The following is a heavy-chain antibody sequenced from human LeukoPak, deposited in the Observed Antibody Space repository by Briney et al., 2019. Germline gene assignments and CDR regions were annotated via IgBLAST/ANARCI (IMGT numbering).Heavy chain of an antibody. Sequence: PGGSPRLSCAASGFTFSSYGMHWVRQAPGKGLEWVAFIRYDGSNKYYADSVKGRFTISRDNSKNTLYLQMNSLRAEDTAVYYCAKIYYDSSQSQGTGAFDIWGQGTMVTVSS. D-gene: IGHD3-22*01. CDR2: IRYDGSNK. V-gene: IGHV3-30*02. CDR3: AKIYYDSSQSQGTGAFDI. CDR1: GFTFSSYG. J-gene: IGHJ3*02.